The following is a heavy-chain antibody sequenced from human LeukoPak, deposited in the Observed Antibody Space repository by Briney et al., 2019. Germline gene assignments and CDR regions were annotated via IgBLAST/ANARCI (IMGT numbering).Heavy chain of an antibody. J-gene: IGHJ6*02. CDR1: GFTFSSYG. Sequence: GGSLRLSCAASGFTFSSYGMHWVRQAPGKGLEWVAVISYDGSNKYYADSVKGRFTISRDNSKNTLYLQMNSLRAEDTAVYYCAKSKKGGPNYYYGMDVWGQGTTVTVSS. D-gene: IGHD3-16*01. CDR2: ISYDGSNK. V-gene: IGHV3-30*18. CDR3: AKSKKGGPNYYYGMDV.